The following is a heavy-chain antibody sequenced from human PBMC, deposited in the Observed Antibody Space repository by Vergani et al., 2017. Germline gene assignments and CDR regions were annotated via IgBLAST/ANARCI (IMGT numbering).Heavy chain of an antibody. D-gene: IGHD3-10*01. CDR3: ARGTVDYYGSGSFGLDAFDI. CDR1: GGTFSSYA. V-gene: IGHV1-69*01. CDR2: IIPIFGTA. Sequence: QVQLVQSGAEVKKPGSSVKVSCKASGGTFSSYAISWVRQAPGQGLEWMGGIIPIFGTANYAQKFQGRVTITADESTSTAYMELSSLRSEDTAVYYCARGTVDYYGSGSFGLDAFDIWGQGTIVTVSS. J-gene: IGHJ3*02.